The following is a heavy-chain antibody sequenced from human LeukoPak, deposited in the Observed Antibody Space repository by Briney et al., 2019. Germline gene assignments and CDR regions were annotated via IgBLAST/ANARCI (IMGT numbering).Heavy chain of an antibody. Sequence: ASVKVSCKASGYTFTSYYMHWVRQAPGQGLEWMGWINPNSGGTNYAQKFQGRVTMTRDTSISTAYMELSRLRSDDTAVYYCARDPYDYYYDSSGSEYNWFDPWGQGTLVTVSS. CDR1: GYTFTSYY. J-gene: IGHJ5*02. D-gene: IGHD3-22*01. CDR2: INPNSGGT. V-gene: IGHV1-2*02. CDR3: ARDPYDYYYDSSGSEYNWFDP.